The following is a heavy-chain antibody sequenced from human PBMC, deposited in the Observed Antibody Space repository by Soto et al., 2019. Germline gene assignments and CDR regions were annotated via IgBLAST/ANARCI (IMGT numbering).Heavy chain of an antibody. J-gene: IGHJ3*01. Sequence: NPSETLSLTCTVSGGSISSSSYYWGWIRQPPGKGLEWIGSIYYSGSTYYNPSLKSRVTISVDTSKNQFSLKLSSVTAADTAIYYCARLLVYYSSPSCPFEFWGQGTMVTVSS. CDR2: IYYSGST. D-gene: IGHD2-2*01. CDR1: GGSISSSSYY. V-gene: IGHV4-39*01. CDR3: ARLLVYYSSPSCPFEF.